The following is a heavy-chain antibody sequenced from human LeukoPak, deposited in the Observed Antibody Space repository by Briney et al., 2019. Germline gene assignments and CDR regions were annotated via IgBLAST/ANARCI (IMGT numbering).Heavy chain of an antibody. CDR3: AKDKSVVTATHDAFDI. CDR2: ISYDGSNK. D-gene: IGHD2-21*02. Sequence: GGSLRLSCAASGFTFSSYGMHWVRQAPGKGLEWVAVISYDGSNKYYADSVKGRFTISRDNSKNTLYLQMNSLRAEDTAVYYCAKDKSVVTATHDAFDIWGQGTMVTVSS. J-gene: IGHJ3*02. CDR1: GFTFSSYG. V-gene: IGHV3-30*18.